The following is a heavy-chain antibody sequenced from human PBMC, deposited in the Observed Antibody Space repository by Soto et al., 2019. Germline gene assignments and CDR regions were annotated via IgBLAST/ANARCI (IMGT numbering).Heavy chain of an antibody. CDR1: GFTFSSYS. V-gene: IGHV3-48*01. J-gene: IGHJ6*03. D-gene: IGHD5-12*01. CDR3: ARVGESMVAKGYYYYMDV. CDR2: ISSSSTI. Sequence: GGSLRLSCAASGFTFSSYSMNWVRQAPGKGLEWVSYISSSSTIYYADSVKGRFTISRDNAKNSLYLQMNSLRAEDTAVYYCARVGESMVAKGYYYYMDVWGKGTTVTVSS.